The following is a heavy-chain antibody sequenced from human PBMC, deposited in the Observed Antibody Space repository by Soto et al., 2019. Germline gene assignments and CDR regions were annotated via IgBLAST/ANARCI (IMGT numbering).Heavy chain of an antibody. V-gene: IGHV6-1*01. CDR1: GDSVSSNSAA. D-gene: IGHD1-26*01. Sequence: SQTLSLTCAISGDSVSSNSAAWNWIRQSPSGGLEWLGRTYYRSKWHNDYAVSVKSRIRINPDTSKNQFSLQLNSVTPEDTAVYYCGKLVGGTADYWGQGTPGTVSA. CDR2: TYYRSKWHN. J-gene: IGHJ4*02. CDR3: GKLVGGTADY.